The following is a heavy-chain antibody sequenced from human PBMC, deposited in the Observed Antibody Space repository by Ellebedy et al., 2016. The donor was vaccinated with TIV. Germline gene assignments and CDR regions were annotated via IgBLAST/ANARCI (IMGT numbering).Heavy chain of an antibody. V-gene: IGHV3-23*01. Sequence: GESLKISYAASEFTFGNFAMGWVRQAPGKGLEWVSLISGSGGGTKFEDFVKGRFTVSRDNSKNVLYLQMGSLRAEDTAMYYCARYSGWELPRYYLKSWGQGTQVTVSS. CDR2: ISGSGGGT. D-gene: IGHD1-26*01. CDR1: EFTFGNFA. J-gene: IGHJ4*02. CDR3: ARYSGWELPRYYLKS.